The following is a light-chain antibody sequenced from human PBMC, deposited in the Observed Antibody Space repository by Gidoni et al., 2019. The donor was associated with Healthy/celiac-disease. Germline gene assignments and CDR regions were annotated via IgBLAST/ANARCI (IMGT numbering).Light chain of an antibody. J-gene: IGKJ4*01. CDR1: QSVSSSY. CDR3: QQYGSSPLT. Sequence: EIVLTQSPGTLSLSPGEKATLSCRASQSVSSSYLAWYQQKPGQAPRLLIYRASSRSTGIPESFSGSGSGTDFTLPISRLEPEDFAVYYCQQYGSSPLTFGGGTKVEIK. CDR2: RAS. V-gene: IGKV3-20*01.